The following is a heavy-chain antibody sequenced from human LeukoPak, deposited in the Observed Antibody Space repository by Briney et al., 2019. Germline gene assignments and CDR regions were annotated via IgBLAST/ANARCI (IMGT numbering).Heavy chain of an antibody. CDR3: ARERGRGRDSPWFDY. J-gene: IGHJ4*02. Sequence: GGSLRLSCAASGFIVSGDSMSWVRQAPGKGLEWVSVIYSDGSTYYADSVKGRFTISRDNSKNTLDLQMTGLRAEDTAVYYCARERGRGRDSPWFDYWGQGTLVTVSS. D-gene: IGHD1-26*01. CDR2: IYSDGST. V-gene: IGHV3-53*01. CDR1: GFIVSGDS.